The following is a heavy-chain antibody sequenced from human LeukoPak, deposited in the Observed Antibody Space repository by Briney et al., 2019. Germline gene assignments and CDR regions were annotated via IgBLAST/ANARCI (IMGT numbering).Heavy chain of an antibody. V-gene: IGHV4-4*02. Sequence: PSETLSLTCAVSGGSISSSNWWSWVRQPPGKGLEWIGEIYHSGSTNYNPSLKSRVTISVDKSKNQFSLKLSSVTAADTAVYYCARDGATVVTEYNWFDPWGQGTLVTVSS. J-gene: IGHJ5*02. CDR1: GGSISSSNW. CDR3: ARDGATVVTEYNWFDP. CDR2: IYHSGST. D-gene: IGHD4-23*01.